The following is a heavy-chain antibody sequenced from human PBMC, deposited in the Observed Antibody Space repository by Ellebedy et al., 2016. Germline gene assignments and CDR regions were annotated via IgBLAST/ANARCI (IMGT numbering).Heavy chain of an antibody. CDR1: SVSISSGNW. J-gene: IGHJ6*03. D-gene: IGHD3-3*01. CDR3: ARLEGFWGGYYNYYMDV. CDR2: IFHSGTT. V-gene: IGHV4-4*02. Sequence: SETLSLTXAVSSVSISSGNWWNWVRQPPGKGLEWLGEIFHSGTTNYNPSLKSRITISLDTSKNQFSRNLSSVTAADTAVYYCARLEGFWGGYYNYYMDVWGQGTTVTVSS.